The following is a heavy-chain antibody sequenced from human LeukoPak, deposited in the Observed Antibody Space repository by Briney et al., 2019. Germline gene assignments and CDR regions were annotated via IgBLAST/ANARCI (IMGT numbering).Heavy chain of an antibody. D-gene: IGHD1-26*01. V-gene: IGHV3-66*01. CDR2: IYSGGST. CDR1: GFTVSSSY. Sequence: PGGSLRLSCAASGFTVSSSYMSWVRQAPGKGLEWVSVIYSGGSTYYADSVKGRFTISRDNSKNTLYLQMNSLRAEDTAVYYCARGSGSGSYTHFDYWGQGTLVTVSS. CDR3: ARGSGSGSYTHFDY. J-gene: IGHJ4*02.